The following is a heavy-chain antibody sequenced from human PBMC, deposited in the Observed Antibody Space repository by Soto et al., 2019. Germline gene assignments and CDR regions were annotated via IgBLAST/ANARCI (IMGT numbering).Heavy chain of an antibody. CDR3: AKTDFWSGYYTGAGSGHPTDYYYMDV. V-gene: IGHV3-23*01. Sequence: GESLKISCAASGFTFSSYAMSWVRQAPGKGLEWVSAISGSGGSTYYADSVKGRFTISRDNSKNTLYLQMNSLRAEDTAVYYCAKTDFWSGYYTGAGSGHPTDYYYMDVWGKGTTVTVSS. CDR1: GFTFSSYA. CDR2: ISGSGGST. J-gene: IGHJ6*03. D-gene: IGHD3-3*01.